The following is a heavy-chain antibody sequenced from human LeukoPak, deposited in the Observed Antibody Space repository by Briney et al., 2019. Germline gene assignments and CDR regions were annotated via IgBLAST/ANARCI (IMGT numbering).Heavy chain of an antibody. V-gene: IGHV1-2*02. J-gene: IGHJ5*02. CDR3: ATDIVVVPAAIDNWFDP. CDR2: INPNSDGT. Sequence: ASVKVSCKASGYTFTGYYMHWVRQAPGQGLEWMGWINPNSDGTNYAQNFQGRVTMTRDTSISTAYMELSRLRSDDTAVYYCATDIVVVPAAIDNWFDPWGQGTLVTVSS. D-gene: IGHD2-2*01. CDR1: GYTFTGYY.